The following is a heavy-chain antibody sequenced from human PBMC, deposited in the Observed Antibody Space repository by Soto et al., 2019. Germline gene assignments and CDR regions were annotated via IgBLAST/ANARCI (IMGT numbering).Heavy chain of an antibody. Sequence: QPRGSLRVSCASSAFIVSSNYMSWVRQARGRGLELVSVIYSGGSTYYADSVKGRFTISRDKSKSTLYLQMNSLRAEDTAVYYCARDQRSGYDFNNYYYFGMDVWGQGTTVTVSS. CDR3: ARDQRSGYDFNNYYYFGMDV. D-gene: IGHD5-12*01. CDR1: AFIVSSNY. CDR2: IYSGGST. V-gene: IGHV3-53*01. J-gene: IGHJ6*01.